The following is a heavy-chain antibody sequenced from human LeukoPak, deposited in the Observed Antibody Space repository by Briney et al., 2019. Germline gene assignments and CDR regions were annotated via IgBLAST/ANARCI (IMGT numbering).Heavy chain of an antibody. J-gene: IGHJ4*02. V-gene: IGHV3-23*01. CDR3: AKGTIFGVVITYFDY. CDR2: ISGSGGST. CDR1: GFTFSSYA. Sequence: PGGSLRLSCAASGFTFSSYAMSWVRQAPGKGLEWVSAISGSGGSTYYAASVKGRFTISRDNSKNTLYLQMNSRRAEDTAVYYCAKGTIFGVVITYFDYWGQGTLVTVSS. D-gene: IGHD3-3*01.